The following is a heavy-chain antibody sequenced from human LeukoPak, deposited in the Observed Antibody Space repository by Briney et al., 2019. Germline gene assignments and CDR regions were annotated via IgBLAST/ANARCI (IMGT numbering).Heavy chain of an antibody. J-gene: IGHJ4*02. Sequence: GGSLRLSCAASGFTFSTYSMDWGRQAPGKGLEWVSSISGSSAYIYYADSVKGRFTITRANAKNTLYLQMNSLRAEDTAVYYCARDRTMVRGVIITDLGYWGQGTLVTVSS. CDR2: ISGSSAYI. CDR1: GFTFSTYS. CDR3: ARDRTMVRGVIITDLGY. V-gene: IGHV3-21*01. D-gene: IGHD3-10*01.